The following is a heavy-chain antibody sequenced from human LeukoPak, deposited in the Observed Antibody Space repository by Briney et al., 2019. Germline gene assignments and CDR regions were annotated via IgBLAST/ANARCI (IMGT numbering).Heavy chain of an antibody. V-gene: IGHV1-18*01. D-gene: IGHD3-10*01. CDR1: GYTFTSYG. Sequence: ASVKVSCKASGYTFTSYGISWVRRAPGQGLEWMGWISAYNGNTNYAQKLQGRVTMTTDTSTSTAYMELRSLRSDDTAVYYCAREIYGPGDLPFDYWGQGTLVTVSS. J-gene: IGHJ4*02. CDR2: ISAYNGNT. CDR3: AREIYGPGDLPFDY.